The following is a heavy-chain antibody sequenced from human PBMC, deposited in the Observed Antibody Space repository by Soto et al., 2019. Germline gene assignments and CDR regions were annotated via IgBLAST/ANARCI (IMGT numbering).Heavy chain of an antibody. CDR3: ARLYDFWSGFDY. CDR2: IYYSGST. J-gene: IGHJ4*02. CDR1: GGSISSGGYY. D-gene: IGHD3-3*01. V-gene: IGHV4-31*03. Sequence: PSETLSLTCTVSGGSISSGGYYWSWIRQHPGKCLEWIGYIYYSGSTYYNPSLKSRVTISVDTSKNQFSLELSSVTAADTAVYYCARLYDFWSGFDYWGQGTLVTVSS.